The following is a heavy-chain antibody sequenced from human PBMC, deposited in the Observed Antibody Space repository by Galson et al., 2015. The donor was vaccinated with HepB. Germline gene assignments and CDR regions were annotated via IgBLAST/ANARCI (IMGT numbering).Heavy chain of an antibody. V-gene: IGHV4-39*01. CDR3: ARRGDY. CDR1: GGSIGTSTYY. CDR2: IYDRGNT. Sequence: SETLSLTCTVSGGSIGTSTYYWGWLRQPPGKGLEWIGSIYDRGNTYYNPTLKSRVTISMDTSKNQFSLKLTSVTAADTAVYYCARRGDYWGQGTLVTVSS. J-gene: IGHJ4*02.